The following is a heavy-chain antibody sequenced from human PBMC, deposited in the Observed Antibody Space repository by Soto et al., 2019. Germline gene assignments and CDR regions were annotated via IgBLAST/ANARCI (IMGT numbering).Heavy chain of an antibody. CDR1: GYSISLGYY. V-gene: IGHV4-59*01. J-gene: IGHJ2*01. D-gene: IGHD3-16*01. CDR3: ARAFAGFGAYWYFDL. CDR2: GYHSVSI. Sequence: PSVTLSLTCAVSGYSISLGYYWSWIRQPPGKALEWIGYGYHSVSIHYNPSLKTRVTISVDTSENQFSLRLSSVTAADTAVYYCARAFAGFGAYWYFDLWGRGTLVTVSS.